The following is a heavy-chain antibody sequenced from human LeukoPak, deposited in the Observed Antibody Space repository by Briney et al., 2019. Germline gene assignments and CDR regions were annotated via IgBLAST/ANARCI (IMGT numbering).Heavy chain of an antibody. CDR3: AKDIVPYSSSWSPDY. J-gene: IGHJ4*02. V-gene: IGHV3-9*01. Sequence: GGSLRLSCAASGFTFDDYALHWVRQAPGKGLERVSGISWNSGSIGYADSVKGRFTISRDNAKNSLYLQMNSLRAEDTALYYCAKDIVPYSSSWSPDYWGQGTLVTVSS. CDR1: GFTFDDYA. CDR2: ISWNSGSI. D-gene: IGHD6-13*01.